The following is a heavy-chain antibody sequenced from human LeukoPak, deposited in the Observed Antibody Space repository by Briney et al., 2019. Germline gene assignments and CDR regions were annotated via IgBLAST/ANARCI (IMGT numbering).Heavy chain of an antibody. CDR3: ARTDFEPDYDFWSGYYPSTGSFDN. J-gene: IGHJ4*02. CDR2: ISAYNGNT. V-gene: IGHV1-18*01. D-gene: IGHD3-3*01. CDR1: GYTFTSYG. Sequence: GASVKVSCKASGYTFTSYGISWVRQAPGQGLEWMGWISAYNGNTNYAQKLQGRVTMTTDTSTSTAYMELRSLRSDGTAVYHCARTDFEPDYDFWSGYYPSTGSFDNWGQGTLVTVSS.